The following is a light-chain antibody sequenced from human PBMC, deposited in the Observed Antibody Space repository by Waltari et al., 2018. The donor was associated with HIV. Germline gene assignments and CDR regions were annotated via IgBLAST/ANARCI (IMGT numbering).Light chain of an antibody. J-gene: IGLJ2*01. CDR2: DVS. CDR3: SSYTSSSTLV. CDR1: SSDVGGYNY. Sequence: QSALTQPASVSGSPGQSITISCTGTSSDVGGYNYVSWYQQHPGKAPKLVICDVSRRPSGVSNRFSGSKSGNTASLTISGLQADDEADYYCSSYTSSSTLVFGGGTNLTVL. V-gene: IGLV2-14*01.